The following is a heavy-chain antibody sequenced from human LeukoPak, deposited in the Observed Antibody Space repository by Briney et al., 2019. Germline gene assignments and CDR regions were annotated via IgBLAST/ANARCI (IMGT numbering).Heavy chain of an antibody. CDR3: ARDLVAAYYYYYYGMDV. CDR2: ISSSGSTI. D-gene: IGHD6-19*01. V-gene: IGHV3-48*03. J-gene: IGHJ6*02. CDR1: GFTFSSYE. Sequence: GGSLRLSCAASGFTFSSYEMNWVRQAPGKRLEWVSYISSSGSTIYYADSVKGRFTISRDNAKNSLYLQMNSLRAEDTAVYYCARDLVAAYYYYYYGMDVWGQGTTVTVSS.